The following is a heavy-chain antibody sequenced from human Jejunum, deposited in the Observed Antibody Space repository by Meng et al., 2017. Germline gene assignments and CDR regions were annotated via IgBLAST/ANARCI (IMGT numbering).Heavy chain of an antibody. CDR1: GDSVSSNTGA. CDR2: TYYRSKWYN. CDR3: ARGSHYAFDV. Sequence: QLPGPGLVKPSQTLPPTWAISGDSVSSNTGAWNWIRQSPSRGLEWLGRTYYRSKWYNDYAVSVIGRITINPDTSKSQFSLQLNSVTPEDTAVYYCARGSHYAFDVWGQGTMVTVSS. V-gene: IGHV6-1*01. J-gene: IGHJ3*01.